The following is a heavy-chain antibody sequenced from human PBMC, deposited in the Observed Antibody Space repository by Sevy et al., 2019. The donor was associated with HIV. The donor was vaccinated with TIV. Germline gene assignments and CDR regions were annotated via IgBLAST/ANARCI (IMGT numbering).Heavy chain of an antibody. Sequence: GESLKISCAASGFTFSNFEMNWVRQAPGKGLEWISYITSGGSTIYYAASVQGRFTISRDNAKNSLFLQMNSLRAEDTAVYYCARATYYYDRSGPYYFDYWGQGTLVTLSS. CDR3: ARATYYYDRSGPYYFDY. V-gene: IGHV3-48*03. J-gene: IGHJ4*02. CDR1: GFTFSNFE. D-gene: IGHD3-22*01. CDR2: ITSGGSTI.